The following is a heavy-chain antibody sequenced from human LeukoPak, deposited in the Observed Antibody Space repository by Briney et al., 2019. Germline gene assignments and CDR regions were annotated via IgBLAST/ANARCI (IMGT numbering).Heavy chain of an antibody. CDR3: ARCIPENGDYKRGIDY. CDR1: GGSISSYY. D-gene: IGHD4-17*01. J-gene: IGHJ4*02. Sequence: PSETLSLTCTVSGGSISSYYWSWIRQPPGKGLEWIGYIYYSGSTNYNPSLKSRVTISVDTSKNQFSLKLSSVTAADTAVYYCARCIPENGDYKRGIDYWGQGTLVTVSS. V-gene: IGHV4-59*01. CDR2: IYYSGST.